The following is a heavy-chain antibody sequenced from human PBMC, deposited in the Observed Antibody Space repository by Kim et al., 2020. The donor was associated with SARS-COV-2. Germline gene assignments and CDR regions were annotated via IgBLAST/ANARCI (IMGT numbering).Heavy chain of an antibody. CDR2: YPSWRT. V-gene: IGHV4-4*07. D-gene: IGHD3-16*02. Sequence: YPSWRTNYTPSLQSRVTMSGDMAKNQFSLKLSSVTAADTAVYYCASALGHWGQGTLVTVSS. J-gene: IGHJ4*02. CDR3: ASALGH.